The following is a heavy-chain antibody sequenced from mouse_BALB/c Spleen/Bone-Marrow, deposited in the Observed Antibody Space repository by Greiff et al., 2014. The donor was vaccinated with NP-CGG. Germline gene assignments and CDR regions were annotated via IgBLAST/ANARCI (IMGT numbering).Heavy chain of an antibody. Sequence: QVHVKQSGPELVKPGASVKISCKASGYAFSSSWMNWVKQRPGQGLEWIGRIYPGDGDTNYNGKFKGKATLTADKSSSTAYMQLSSLTSVDSAVYFCATTGTGAYWGQGTLVTVSA. V-gene: IGHV1-82*01. J-gene: IGHJ3*01. CDR2: IYPGDGDT. D-gene: IGHD4-1*01. CDR3: ATTGTGAY. CDR1: GYAFSSSW.